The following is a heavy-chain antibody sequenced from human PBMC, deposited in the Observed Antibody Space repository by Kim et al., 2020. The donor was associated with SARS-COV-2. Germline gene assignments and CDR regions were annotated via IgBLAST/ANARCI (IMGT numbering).Heavy chain of an antibody. Sequence: GGSLRLSCAASGFTFSSYAMSWVRQAPGKGLEWVSAISGSGGSTYYADSVKGRFTISRDNSKNTLYLQMNSLRAEDTAVYYCAKDLTMIVVVITEFDYWGQGTLVTVSS. CDR1: GFTFSSYA. CDR2: ISGSGGST. V-gene: IGHV3-23*01. CDR3: AKDLTMIVVVITEFDY. J-gene: IGHJ4*02. D-gene: IGHD3-22*01.